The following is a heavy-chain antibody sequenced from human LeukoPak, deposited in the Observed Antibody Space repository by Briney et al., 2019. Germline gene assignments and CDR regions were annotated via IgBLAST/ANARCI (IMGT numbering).Heavy chain of an antibody. CDR1: GYTSTSYD. Sequence: ASVKVSCKASGYTSTSYDINWVRQATGQGLEWMGWMNPNSGNTGYAQKFQGRVTMTRNTSISTAYMELSSLRSEDTAVYYCARDVGYCSSTSCSGQFDWGQGTLVTVSS. CDR2: MNPNSGNT. J-gene: IGHJ4*02. D-gene: IGHD2-2*01. V-gene: IGHV1-8*01. CDR3: ARDVGYCSSTSCSGQFD.